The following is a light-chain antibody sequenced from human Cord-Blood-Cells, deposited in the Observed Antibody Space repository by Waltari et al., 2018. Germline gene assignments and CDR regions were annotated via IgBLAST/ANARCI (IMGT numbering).Light chain of an antibody. CDR1: QSISSW. CDR2: KAS. J-gene: IGKJ2*03. Sequence: DIQMTQSPSTLSASVGDRVTITCRASQSISSWLAWYQQKPGKAPKLLIYKASSLESGVPSRFSGRGSGREFTLTNSSLQPDDFATYYCQQYNSYPYSFGQGTKLEIK. V-gene: IGKV1-5*03. CDR3: QQYNSYPYS.